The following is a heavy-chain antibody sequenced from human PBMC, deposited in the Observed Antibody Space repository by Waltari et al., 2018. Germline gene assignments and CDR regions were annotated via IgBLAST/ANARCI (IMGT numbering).Heavy chain of an antibody. CDR2: IKQDGSGK. CDR3: ARDLVAVEYYFDY. J-gene: IGHJ4*02. CDR1: GFTFQSHW. V-gene: IGHV3-7*01. Sequence: EVQLVESGGGLVQPGGSLRPSCDASGFTFQSHWQNWRRQAPGKGLGWLANIKQDGSGKYYVDSVKGRFTISRDNAKNSLYLQMNSLRAEDTAVYYCARDLVAVEYYFDYWGQGTLVTVSS. D-gene: IGHD2-21*01.